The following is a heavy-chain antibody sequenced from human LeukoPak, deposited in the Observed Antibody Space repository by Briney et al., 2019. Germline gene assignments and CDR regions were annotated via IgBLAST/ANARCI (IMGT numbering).Heavy chain of an antibody. CDR3: ARGPYSYDSSGAFDI. CDR1: GGSISSYY. V-gene: IGHV4-59*08. CDR2: IYYSGSI. D-gene: IGHD3-22*01. J-gene: IGHJ3*02. Sequence: SETLSLTCTVSGGSISSYYWSWIRQPPGKGLEWIGYIYYSGSINYNPSLKSRVTISVGTSKNQFSLKLSSVTAADTAVYFCARGPYSYDSSGAFDIWGQGTMVTVSS.